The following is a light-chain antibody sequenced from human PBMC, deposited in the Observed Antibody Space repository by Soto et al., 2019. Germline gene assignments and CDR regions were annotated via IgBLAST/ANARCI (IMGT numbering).Light chain of an antibody. CDR1: QSVSSSY. V-gene: IGKV3-20*01. CDR3: QQYGRSPA. CDR2: GAS. J-gene: IGKJ4*01. Sequence: EIVLTQSPGTLSLSPGERATLSCRASQSVSSSYLAWYQQKPGQAPRLLIYGASSRATGIPDRFSGSGSGTHFTLTISRLEPEDFAVYYCQQYGRSPAFGGGTKVEIK.